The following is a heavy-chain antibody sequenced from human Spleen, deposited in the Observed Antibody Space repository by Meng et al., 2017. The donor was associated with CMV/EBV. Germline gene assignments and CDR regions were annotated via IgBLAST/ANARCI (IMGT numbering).Heavy chain of an antibody. V-gene: IGHV5-51*01. CDR1: GYSFTSYW. D-gene: IGHD3-22*01. Sequence: GGSLRLSCKGSGYSFTSYWIGWVRQMPGKGLEWMGIIYPGDSDTRYSPSFQGQVTISADKSISTAYLQWSSLKASDTAMYYCARLVILRSGYYPYYFDYWGQGTLVTVSS. CDR2: IYPGDSDT. J-gene: IGHJ4*02. CDR3: ARLVILRSGYYPYYFDY.